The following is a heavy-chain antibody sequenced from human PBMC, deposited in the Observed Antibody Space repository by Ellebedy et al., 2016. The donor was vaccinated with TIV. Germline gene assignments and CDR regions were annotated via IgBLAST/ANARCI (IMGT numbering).Heavy chain of an antibody. CDR2: ISYDGSNK. J-gene: IGHJ6*02. Sequence: GESLKISXAASGFTFSSYAMHWVRQAPGKGLEWVAVISYDGSNKYYADSVKGRFTISRDNSKNTLYLQMNSLRAEDTAVYYCARELRVSPGGMDVWGQGTTVTVSS. CDR1: GFTFSSYA. V-gene: IGHV3-30-3*01. D-gene: IGHD4-17*01. CDR3: ARELRVSPGGMDV.